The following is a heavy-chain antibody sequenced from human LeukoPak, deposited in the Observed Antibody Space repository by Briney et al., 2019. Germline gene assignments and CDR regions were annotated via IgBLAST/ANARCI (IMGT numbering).Heavy chain of an antibody. D-gene: IGHD4-17*01. J-gene: IGHJ4*02. Sequence: PGGSLRLSCAASGFTFSSYAMSWVRLAPGKGLEWVSAISGSGGSTYYADSVKGRFTISRDNSKNTLYLQMNSLRAEDTAVYYCAKVDSSDYGDSNFDYWGQGTLVTVSS. V-gene: IGHV3-23*01. CDR1: GFTFSSYA. CDR2: ISGSGGST. CDR3: AKVDSSDYGDSNFDY.